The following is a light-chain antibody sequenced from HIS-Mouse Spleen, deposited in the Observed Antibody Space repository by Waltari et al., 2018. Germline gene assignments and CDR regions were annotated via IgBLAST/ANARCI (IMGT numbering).Light chain of an antibody. CDR3: QQYNSYST. CDR1: QSISSW. Sequence: DIQMTQSPSTLSASVGDRVTITCRASQSISSWLAWYQQKPGKAPKLLIYKESSLESGVPSRFSGSGSGTEFTLTISSLQPDDFATYYCQQYNSYSTFGQGTKLEIK. CDR2: KES. V-gene: IGKV1-5*03. J-gene: IGKJ2*01.